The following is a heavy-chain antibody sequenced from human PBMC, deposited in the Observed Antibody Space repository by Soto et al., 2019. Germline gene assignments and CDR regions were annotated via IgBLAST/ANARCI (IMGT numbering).Heavy chain of an antibody. CDR1: GFTFSSYA. V-gene: IGHV3-30-3*01. CDR2: ISYDGSNK. D-gene: IGHD3-3*01. Sequence: HPGGSLRLSCAASGFTFSSYAMHWVRQAPGKGLEWVAVISYDGSNKYYADSVKGRFTISRDNSKNTLYLQMNSLRAEDTAVYYCARLPNYDFWSGSADYYYYGMDVWGQGTTVTVSS. CDR3: ARLPNYDFWSGSADYYYYGMDV. J-gene: IGHJ6*02.